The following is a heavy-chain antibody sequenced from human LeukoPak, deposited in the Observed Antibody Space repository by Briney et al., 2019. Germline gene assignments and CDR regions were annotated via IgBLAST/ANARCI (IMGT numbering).Heavy chain of an antibody. J-gene: IGHJ4*02. CDR1: AFTCSNAW. CDR3: TTGD. CDR2: IKSKTDGMTT. Sequence: GGTLRLXCAASAFTCSNAWLRWVRGAPWKGLESVGRIKSKTDGMTTDYATAVKGRFIISRDDSKNTLYLQMNSLKTEDTADYYCTTGDWGQGTLVTVSS. V-gene: IGHV3-15*01.